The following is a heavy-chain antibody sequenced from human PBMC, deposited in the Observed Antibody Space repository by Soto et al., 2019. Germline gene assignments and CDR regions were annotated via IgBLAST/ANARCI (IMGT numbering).Heavy chain of an antibody. CDR1: GFPFSSHW. Sequence: EVRLVESGGGLVQPGGSLRLSCAASGFPFSSHWLQWVRQVPGRGLVWVSRIDNTGSSAIYADSVRGRFTVSRDNAKDTLYLHMNSLRAEDTAVYYCATLHGYDYWGQGTLVTVSS. CDR2: IDNTGSSA. D-gene: IGHD5-12*01. J-gene: IGHJ4*02. CDR3: ATLHGYDY. V-gene: IGHV3-74*01.